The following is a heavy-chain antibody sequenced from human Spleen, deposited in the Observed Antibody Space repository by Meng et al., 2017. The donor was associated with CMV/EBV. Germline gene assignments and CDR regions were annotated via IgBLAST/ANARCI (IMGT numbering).Heavy chain of an antibody. D-gene: IGHD2-2*02. J-gene: IGHJ4*02. CDR3: ARAGLGYCSVTSCYNDY. Sequence: GGSLRLSCAASGFTFSTSWMSWVRQAPGKGLEWVANIREDGSSKYYADPVKGRFTISRDNAKNSLFLQMSSLRAEDTAMYYCARAGLGYCSVTSCYNDYWGQGTLDTVSS. CDR2: IREDGSSK. CDR1: GFTFSTSW. V-gene: IGHV3-7*01.